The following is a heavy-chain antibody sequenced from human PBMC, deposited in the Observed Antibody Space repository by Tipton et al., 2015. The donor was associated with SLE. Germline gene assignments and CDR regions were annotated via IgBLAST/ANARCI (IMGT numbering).Heavy chain of an antibody. J-gene: IGHJ5*02. D-gene: IGHD6-19*01. CDR3: AKDRDSSFWYSGWFEP. Sequence: QLVQSGGGLVQPGRSLRLSCAASGFTFDDYAMHWVRQAPGKGLEWVAVIWYDGGNKYYADSVKGRFTISRDNSKNTLFLQMNSLRAEDTAIYYCAKDRDSSFWYSGWFEPWGQGTLVTVSS. V-gene: IGHV3-33*06. CDR2: IWYDGGNK. CDR1: GFTFDDYA.